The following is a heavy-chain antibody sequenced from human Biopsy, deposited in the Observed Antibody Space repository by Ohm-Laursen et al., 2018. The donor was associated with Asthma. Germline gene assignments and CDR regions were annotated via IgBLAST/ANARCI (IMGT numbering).Heavy chain of an antibody. CDR1: GDILSSFG. Sequence: SSVKVSCKSHGDILSSFGIKWVRKAPGQGLEWMGGVIPIYGTTHTAQRFQGRVTFTADGSTSSAYMELSSLTSEDSAVYYCAREVSTVDYGYYYFAMDVWGQGTTVTVSS. J-gene: IGHJ6*02. D-gene: IGHD4-17*01. V-gene: IGHV1-69*01. CDR3: AREVSTVDYGYYYFAMDV. CDR2: VIPIYGTT.